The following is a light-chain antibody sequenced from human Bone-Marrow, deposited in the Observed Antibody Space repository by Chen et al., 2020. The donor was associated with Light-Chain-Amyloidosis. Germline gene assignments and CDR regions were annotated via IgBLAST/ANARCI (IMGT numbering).Light chain of an antibody. J-gene: IGLJ1*01. CDR1: SSDVGGDNH. CDR3: SSYTITNTLV. V-gene: IGLV2-14*01. CDR2: EVT. Sequence: QSALTQTASVSGSPGHSITLSCTGTSSDVGGDNHVSWYQQHPDKAPKLMIYEVTNRPSWVPDRFSGSKSDNTASLTISGLQTEDEADYFCSSYTITNTLVFGSGTRVTVL.